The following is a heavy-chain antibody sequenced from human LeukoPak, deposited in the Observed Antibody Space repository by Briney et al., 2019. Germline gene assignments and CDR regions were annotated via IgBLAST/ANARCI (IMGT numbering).Heavy chain of an antibody. CDR2: ISAYNGNT. J-gene: IGHJ4*02. Sequence: ASVKVSCKASGYTFTSYGISWVRQAPGQGLEWMGWISAYNGNTNYAQKLQGRVTMTTDTSTSTAYMELRSLRSDDTAVYYCAGAAVNVLRYFDWLLSPLDYWGQGTLVTVSS. V-gene: IGHV1-18*01. CDR1: GYTFTSYG. D-gene: IGHD3-9*01. CDR3: AGAAVNVLRYFDWLLSPLDY.